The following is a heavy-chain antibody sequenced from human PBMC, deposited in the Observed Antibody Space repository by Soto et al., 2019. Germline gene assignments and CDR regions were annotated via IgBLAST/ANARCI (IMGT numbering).Heavy chain of an antibody. CDR1: GGSISSNSYD. J-gene: IGHJ4*02. CDR3: ASHAAYASVWGNSDGHDS. Sequence: SETLSLTCTVAGGSISSNSYDWDWIRQPPGKGREGIGSIYDSGATYYNPSLQSRVTISGDTSKNPFSLHLSSLPAADTAVYYCASHAAYASVWGNSDGHDSWGQGTLVTVSS. V-gene: IGHV4-39*01. CDR2: IYDSGAT. D-gene: IGHD3-16*01.